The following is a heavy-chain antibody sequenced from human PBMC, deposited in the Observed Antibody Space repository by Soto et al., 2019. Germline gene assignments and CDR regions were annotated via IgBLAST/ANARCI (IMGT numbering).Heavy chain of an antibody. J-gene: IGHJ4*02. CDR1: GATFSSFA. Sequence: QVHLLQSGAEVKKPGSSLKVSCKASGATFSSFAFSWVRQAPGQGLEWMGVIIPIFDTIKFARKFQGRVTLTADESTGTAYMELDRLTSEDTAVYHCASPLRWSGYYIAFDYWGQGTLVIVSS. V-gene: IGHV1-69*01. D-gene: IGHD3-3*01. CDR3: ASPLRWSGYYIAFDY. CDR2: IIPIFDTI.